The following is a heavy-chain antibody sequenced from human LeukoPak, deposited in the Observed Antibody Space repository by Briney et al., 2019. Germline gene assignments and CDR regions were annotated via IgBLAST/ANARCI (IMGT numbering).Heavy chain of an antibody. CDR3: ARERKAVAPGYFDY. CDR2: INPNSGGT. Sequence: ASVKVSCKASGYSFTGNYMHWVRQAPGQGLEWMGWINPNSGGTNYAQKFQGRVTMTRDTSITTVYMELSRLRSDDTAVYYCARERKAVAPGYFDYWGQGTLVTVSS. D-gene: IGHD6-19*01. J-gene: IGHJ4*02. V-gene: IGHV1-2*02. CDR1: GYSFTGNY.